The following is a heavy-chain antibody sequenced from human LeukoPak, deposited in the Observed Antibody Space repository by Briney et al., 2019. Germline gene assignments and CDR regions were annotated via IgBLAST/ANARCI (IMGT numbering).Heavy chain of an antibody. Sequence: RSSETLSLTCAVYGGSFSGYYWSWFRQPPGKGLEWIGEINHSGSTNYNPSLKSRVTISVDTSKNQFSLKLSSVTAADTAVYYCARGLSRGHSSGWYGGSSCMDVWGKGTTVTVSS. CDR3: ARGLSRGHSSGWYGGSSCMDV. CDR2: INHSGST. CDR1: GGSFSGYY. D-gene: IGHD6-19*01. J-gene: IGHJ6*04. V-gene: IGHV4-34*01.